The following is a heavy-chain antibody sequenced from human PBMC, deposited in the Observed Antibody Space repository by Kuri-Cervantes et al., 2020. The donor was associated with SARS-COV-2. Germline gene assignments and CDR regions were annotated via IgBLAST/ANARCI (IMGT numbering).Heavy chain of an antibody. CDR2: ISGSGGST. V-gene: IGHV3-23*01. CDR1: GFTFSSYA. CDR3: AKLGSRRHYED. Sequence: GGSLRLSCAASGFTFSSYAMSWVRQAPGKGLEWVSAISGSGGSTYYVDSVKGRFTISRDNSKNTLYLQMNSLRAEDTAVYYCAKLGSRRHYEDWGQGTLVTVSS. D-gene: IGHD4-17*01. J-gene: IGHJ4*02.